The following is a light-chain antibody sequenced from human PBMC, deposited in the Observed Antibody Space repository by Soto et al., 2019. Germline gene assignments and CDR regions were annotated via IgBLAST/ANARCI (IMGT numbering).Light chain of an antibody. J-gene: IGKJ3*01. CDR2: AAS. CDR3: QQTYSTPIFT. Sequence: DIQMTQSPSSLSASVGDRVTITCRASQSISNYLNWYQHKVGKAPKLLISAASTLQSGVPSRFSGSGSGTDFTLTIRSLQPEDFATYFCQQTYSTPIFTFGPGTKWTSN. CDR1: QSISNY. V-gene: IGKV1-39*01.